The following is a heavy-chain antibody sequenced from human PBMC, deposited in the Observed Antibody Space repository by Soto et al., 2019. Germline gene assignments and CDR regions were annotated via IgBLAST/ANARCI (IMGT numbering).Heavy chain of an antibody. Sequence: EGSLRLSCAVSGFTFTNFGMIWVRQAPGKGLEWVSFIGSGAGTFVSYADSVKVRFTISRDNAKNSLYLQMNSLRDDDTAVYYCVRDPDGIIDFDNRCQGTLIISSS. V-gene: IGHV3-48*02. CDR3: VRDPDGIIDFDN. CDR1: GFTFTNFG. J-gene: IGHJ4*02. D-gene: IGHD1-26*01. CDR2: IGSGAGTFV.